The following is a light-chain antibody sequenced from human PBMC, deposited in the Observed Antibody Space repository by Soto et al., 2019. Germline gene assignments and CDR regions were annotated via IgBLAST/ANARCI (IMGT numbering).Light chain of an antibody. CDR2: GAS. CDR3: QKNNSWYT. V-gene: IGKV3-15*01. CDR1: RSVSTN. J-gene: IGKJ2*01. Sequence: EVVMTQSPATLSVSPGERATLSCRASRSVSTNLAWYQQKPGQAPRVLIYGASTRATAVPARFSGSGSGTEFTLTISSLQPEVFAVYYCQKNNSWYTFGQGTKREIK.